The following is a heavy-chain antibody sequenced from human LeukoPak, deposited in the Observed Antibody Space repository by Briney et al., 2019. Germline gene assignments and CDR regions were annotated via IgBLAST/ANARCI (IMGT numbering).Heavy chain of an antibody. CDR1: GFTFSSYW. J-gene: IGHJ5*02. Sequence: GRSLRLSCAASGFTFSSYWMSWVRQAPGKGLEWVANIKQDGSEKYYVDSVKGRFTISRDNAKNSLYLQMNSLRAEDTAVYYCARHYDSSGYSNWFDPWGQGTLVTVSS. D-gene: IGHD3-22*01. CDR2: IKQDGSEK. CDR3: ARHYDSSGYSNWFDP. V-gene: IGHV3-7*01.